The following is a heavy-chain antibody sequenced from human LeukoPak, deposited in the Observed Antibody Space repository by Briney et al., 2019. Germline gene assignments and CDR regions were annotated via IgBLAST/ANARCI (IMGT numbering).Heavy chain of an antibody. CDR1: GGPISSSSYY. V-gene: IGHV4-39*07. D-gene: IGHD2-8*01. Sequence: SETLSLTCTVSGGPISSSSYYWGWIRQPPGKGLEWIGEIYHSGGTNYNPSLKSRITISVDKYQNQFSLKVNSLTAADTAVYYCATNGYYCMDVWGKGTTVTVSS. J-gene: IGHJ6*03. CDR2: IYHSGGT. CDR3: ATNGYYCMDV.